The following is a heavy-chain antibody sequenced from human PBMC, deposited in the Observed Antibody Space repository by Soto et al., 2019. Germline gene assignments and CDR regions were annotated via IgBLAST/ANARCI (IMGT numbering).Heavy chain of an antibody. V-gene: IGHV1-69*01. Sequence: QVQLVQSGAEVKKPGSSVKVSCKASGGTFSSYAISWVRQAPGQGLEWMGGIIPIFGTANYAQKFQGRVTITAYESTSTGYMELSSLGSEYPAVYYCARGSRVGGLSLPDYWGQGTLVTVSS. D-gene: IGHD3-16*02. CDR2: IIPIFGTA. CDR1: GGTFSSYA. CDR3: ARGSRVGGLSLPDY. J-gene: IGHJ4*02.